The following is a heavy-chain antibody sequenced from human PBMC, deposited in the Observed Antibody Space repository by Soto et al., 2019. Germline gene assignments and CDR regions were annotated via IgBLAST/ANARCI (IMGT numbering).Heavy chain of an antibody. CDR1: GFSFSDFA. J-gene: IGHJ6*02. CDR3: EKDQSSNYVYWYGMDV. CDR2: ISGDGRVS. D-gene: IGHD2-2*01. V-gene: IGHV3-30*18. Sequence: QVQLVESGGGVVQPGTSLTLSCVTTGFSFSDFAMHWVRQAPGRGLEWVAVISGDGRVSFYADSVMGQFTISRDNSKNTVYLQLRYLTVEDTAVYYCEKDQSSNYVYWYGMDVWGQGTTVAVSS.